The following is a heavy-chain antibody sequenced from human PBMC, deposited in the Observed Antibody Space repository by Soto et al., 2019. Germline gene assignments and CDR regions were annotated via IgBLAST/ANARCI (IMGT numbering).Heavy chain of an antibody. Sequence: SVKVSCKASGYTFTSYGISWVRQAPGQGLEWMGRIIPIFNSTKYAQNFQGRVTITADKSTSTASLELSSLRSDDTAVYYCAREGRGKKAGYNGLVSLGYWGQGTLVTVSS. CDR1: GYTFTSYG. J-gene: IGHJ4*02. V-gene: IGHV1-69*06. D-gene: IGHD2-2*02. CDR3: AREGRGKKAGYNGLVSLGY. CDR2: IIPIFNST.